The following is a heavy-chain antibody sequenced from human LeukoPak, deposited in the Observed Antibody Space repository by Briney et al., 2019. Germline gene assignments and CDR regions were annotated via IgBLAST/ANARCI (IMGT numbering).Heavy chain of an antibody. CDR1: GGSFSRYY. Sequence: SETLSLTCAVCGGSFSRYYWRWLRQPPGRGLEWIGEINHSGSTNYNPSRKSRVTISVDTSKNQFSLKLSAVNAADTAVYYCGWYFDYWGQGTLVTVSS. D-gene: IGHD2-15*01. CDR3: GWYFDY. J-gene: IGHJ4*02. CDR2: INHSGST. V-gene: IGHV4-34*01.